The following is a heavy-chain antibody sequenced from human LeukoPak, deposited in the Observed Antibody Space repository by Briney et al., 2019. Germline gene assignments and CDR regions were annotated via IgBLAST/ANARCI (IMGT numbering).Heavy chain of an antibody. D-gene: IGHD2-15*01. CDR1: GLTFSRFW. Sequence: GGSLRLSCAASGLTFSRFWMSWVRQAPGKGLEWVANINENGNEKYYVDSVKGRFIVSRDNARNSLYLQMNNLRAEDTAVYYWGRAGDGTAARDYGGQGTLVTVSS. CDR3: GRAGDGTAARDY. V-gene: IGHV3-7*01. J-gene: IGHJ4*02. CDR2: INENGNEK.